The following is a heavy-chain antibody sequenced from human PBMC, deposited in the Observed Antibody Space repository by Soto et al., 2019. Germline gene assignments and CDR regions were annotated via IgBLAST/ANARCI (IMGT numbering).Heavy chain of an antibody. CDR2: IRSKPNSFAT. V-gene: IGHV3-73*01. CDR3: TTYYDSSGYFPFDY. CDR1: GFTFSGSA. D-gene: IGHD3-22*01. Sequence: GGSLRLSCADSGFTFSGSAMHRFRQASGKGLEWVGRIRSKPNSFATASAASVKGRFTISRDDSKNTAYLQMNSLKTEDTAVYYCTTYYDSSGYFPFDYWGQGTLVTV. J-gene: IGHJ4*02.